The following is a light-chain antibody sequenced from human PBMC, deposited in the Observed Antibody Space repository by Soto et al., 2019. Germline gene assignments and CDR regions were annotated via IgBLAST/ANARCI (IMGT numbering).Light chain of an antibody. CDR1: SSDVGGHEY. CDR3: SSYTVGGTRV. CDR2: DVI. V-gene: IGLV2-14*03. J-gene: IGLJ7*01. Sequence: QSVLTQPASVSGSPGQSITISCTGSSSDVGGHEYVSWYQQHPGKAPKLMIYDVIHRPSGVSNRFSGSKSGNTASLTISGLQGEDEADYYCSSYTVGGTRVFGGGTQLTVL.